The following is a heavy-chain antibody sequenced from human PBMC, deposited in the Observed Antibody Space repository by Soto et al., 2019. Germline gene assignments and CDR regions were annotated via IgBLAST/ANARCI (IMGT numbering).Heavy chain of an antibody. CDR2: IKSKADGGPT. J-gene: IGHJ4*02. CDR1: GFILRTAW. V-gene: IGHV3-15*07. CDR3: TTDHVWWSQRG. Sequence: EVQLVESGGALVKLGGSLRLSCAAPGFILRTAWRIWVRKAPGGGLEWVGRIKSKADGGPTDYAAPVKGRFTISRDDSKNTLYLQMTSLKTEDTAVYYCTTDHVWWSQRGWGQGTLVTVSS. D-gene: IGHD2-21*01.